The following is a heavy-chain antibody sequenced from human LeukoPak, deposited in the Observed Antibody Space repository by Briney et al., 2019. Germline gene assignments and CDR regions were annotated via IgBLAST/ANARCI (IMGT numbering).Heavy chain of an antibody. CDR1: GGTFSSYA. CDR3: ARDSGEYYYHSSGIPY. J-gene: IGHJ4*02. V-gene: IGHV1-69*05. D-gene: IGHD3-22*01. CDR2: IIPIFGTA. Sequence: SVKVSCKASGGTFSSYAISWVRQAPGQGLEWMGRIIPIFGTANYAQKFQGRVTITTDESTSTAYMELSSLRSEDTAVYYCARDSGEYYYHSSGIPYWGQGTLVTVSS.